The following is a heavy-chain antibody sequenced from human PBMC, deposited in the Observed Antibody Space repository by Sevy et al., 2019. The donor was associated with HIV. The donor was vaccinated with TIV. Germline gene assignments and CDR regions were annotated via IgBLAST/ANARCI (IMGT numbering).Heavy chain of an antibody. CDR3: VKEGFDRFFEK. J-gene: IGHJ4*02. V-gene: IGHV3-23*01. Sequence: GGSLRLSCAVSGINFNEQVMSWVRQAPGKGLEWVGAISGNGGITREADSVKGRFSISRDNGKNTLFLQMQSLTAEDSARYFCVKEGFDRFFEKWGQGTVVTVSS. D-gene: IGHD3-3*01. CDR1: GINFNEQV. CDR2: ISGNGGIT.